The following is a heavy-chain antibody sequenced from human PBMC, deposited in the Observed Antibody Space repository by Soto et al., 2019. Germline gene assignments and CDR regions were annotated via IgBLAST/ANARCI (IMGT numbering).Heavy chain of an antibody. CDR3: GKCVAAAGTRQFDY. V-gene: IGHV3-23*01. CDR2: ISGSGGST. D-gene: IGHD6-13*01. Sequence: EVQLLESGGDLVQPGGSLRLSCAASGFTFSSYAMSWVRQAPGKGLAWVSTISGSGGSTYYADSVKGRFTISRDNSKNTLYLQVNSLRAEDTAVYYCGKCVAAAGTRQFDYWGQGTLVTVSS. CDR1: GFTFSSYA. J-gene: IGHJ4*02.